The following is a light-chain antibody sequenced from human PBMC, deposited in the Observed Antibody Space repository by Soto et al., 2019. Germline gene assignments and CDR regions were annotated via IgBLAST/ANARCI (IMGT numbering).Light chain of an antibody. V-gene: IGLV2-8*01. CDR2: EVN. CDR1: SSDVGGYNY. CDR3: SSYGGYNNVV. J-gene: IGLJ1*01. Sequence: QSALTQPPSASGSPGQSVTISCTGTSSDVGGYNYVSWFQQHPGKAPKLIIHEVNQRPSGVPDRFSGSKSGNTASLTVSGLQAEDEGTYYCSSYGGYNNVVFGYGTKLTVL.